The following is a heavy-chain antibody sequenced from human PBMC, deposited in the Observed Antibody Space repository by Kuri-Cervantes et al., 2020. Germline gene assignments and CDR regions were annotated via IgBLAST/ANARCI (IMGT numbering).Heavy chain of an antibody. V-gene: IGHV3-43*01. CDR1: GFTFDDYT. Sequence: GGSLRLSCAASGFTFDDYTMHWVRQAPGKGLEWVSLISWDGGSTYYADSVKGRFTISRDNSKNSLYLEMNSLRPEDTALYYCVKGLSNYYDSSGPGDYWGQGTLVTVSS. CDR3: VKGLSNYYDSSGPGDY. D-gene: IGHD3-22*01. CDR2: ISWDGGST. J-gene: IGHJ4*02.